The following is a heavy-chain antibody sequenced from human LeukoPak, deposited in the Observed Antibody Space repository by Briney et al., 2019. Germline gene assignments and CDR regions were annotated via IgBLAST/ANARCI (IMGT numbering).Heavy chain of an antibody. D-gene: IGHD3-10*01. V-gene: IGHV3-48*02. CDR1: GFTFSSYS. Sequence: GGSLRLSCAASGFTFSSYSMIWVRQAPGKGLEWVSYISSSSSTIYYADSVKGRFTISRDNAKNPLYLQMNSLRDEDTAVYYCARDLSGRYAFDIWGQGTMVTVSS. CDR2: ISSSSSTI. J-gene: IGHJ3*02. CDR3: ARDLSGRYAFDI.